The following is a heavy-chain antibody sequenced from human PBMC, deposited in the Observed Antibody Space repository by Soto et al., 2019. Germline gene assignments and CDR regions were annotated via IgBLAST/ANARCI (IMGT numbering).Heavy chain of an antibody. D-gene: IGHD2-2*01. Sequence: PSETLSLTCTVSGGSISSYYWSCIRQPPGKGLEWIGYIYYSGSTNYNPSLKSRVTISVDTSKNQFSLKLSSVTAADTAVYYCARVEYVDCSSTSCYGAFDIWGQGTMVTVSS. V-gene: IGHV4-59*01. CDR2: IYYSGST. CDR1: GGSISSYY. CDR3: ARVEYVDCSSTSCYGAFDI. J-gene: IGHJ3*02.